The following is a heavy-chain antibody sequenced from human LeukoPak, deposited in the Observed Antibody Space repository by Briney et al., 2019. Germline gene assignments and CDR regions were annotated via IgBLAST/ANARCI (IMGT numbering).Heavy chain of an antibody. CDR1: GYTFTSYG. D-gene: IGHD3-3*01. Sequence: ASVKVSCKASGYTFTSYGISWVRQAPGQGLEWMGWISAYNGNTNYAQKLQGRVTMTTDTSTSTAYMELRSLRSDDTAVYYCARERGNDYDFWSGFFDYWGQGTLVTVSS. CDR2: ISAYNGNT. V-gene: IGHV1-18*01. CDR3: ARERGNDYDFWSGFFDY. J-gene: IGHJ4*02.